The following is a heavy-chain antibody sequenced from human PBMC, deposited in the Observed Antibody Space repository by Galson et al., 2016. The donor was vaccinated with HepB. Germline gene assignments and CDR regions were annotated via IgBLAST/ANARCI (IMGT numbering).Heavy chain of an antibody. V-gene: IGHV4-31*11. CDR3: ASTSRAYNSNAFDV. CDR2: IYHTGTS. CDR1: GTSITSAAYY. J-gene: IGHJ3*01. Sequence: TLSLTCAVSGTSITSAAYYWSWIRQHPGKGLEWIAYIYHTGTSQYNPSLKSRVTISVDTSKNQFSLKLISLNVADTAFYYCASTSRAYNSNAFDVWGQGTLVTVSS. D-gene: IGHD5-24*01.